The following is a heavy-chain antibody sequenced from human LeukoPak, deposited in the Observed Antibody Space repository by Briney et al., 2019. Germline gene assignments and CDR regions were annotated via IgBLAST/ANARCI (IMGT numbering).Heavy chain of an antibody. Sequence: SETLSLTCTVSGGSISSGGYYWSWIRQHPGKGLEWIGRIYTSGSTNYNPSLKSRVTISVDTSKNQFSLKLSSVTAADTAVYYCARDTIGYYDFWSGYYTPGGAFDIWGQGTMVTVSS. CDR2: IYTSGST. CDR1: GGSISSGGYY. CDR3: ARDTIGYYDFWSGYYTPGGAFDI. J-gene: IGHJ3*02. V-gene: IGHV4-61*02. D-gene: IGHD3-3*01.